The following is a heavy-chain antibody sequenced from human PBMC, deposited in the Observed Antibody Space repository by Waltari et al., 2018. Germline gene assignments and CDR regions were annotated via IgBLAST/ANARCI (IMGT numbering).Heavy chain of an antibody. CDR1: GYTFTGYY. V-gene: IGHV1-2*06. CDR2: INPNSGGT. J-gene: IGHJ4*02. D-gene: IGHD6-13*01. CDR3: ARVAAAGILDY. Sequence: QVQLVQSGAGVKKPGASVKVSCKASGYTFTGYYMHWVRQAPGQGLEWMGRINPNSGGTNYAEKVQGRVTMTRDTSISTAYMELSRLRSDDTAVYYCARVAAAGILDYWGQGTLVTVSS.